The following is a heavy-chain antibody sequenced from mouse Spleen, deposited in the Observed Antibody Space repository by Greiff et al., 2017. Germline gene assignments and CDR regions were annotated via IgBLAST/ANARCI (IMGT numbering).Heavy chain of an antibody. CDR2: ISSGGSYT. V-gene: IGHV5-9-3*01. D-gene: IGHD1-2*01. Sequence: EVQGVESGGGLVKPGGSLKLSCAASGFTFSSYAMSWVRQTPEKRLEWVATISSGGSYTYYPDSVKGRFTISRDNAKNTLYLQMSSLRSEDTAMYYCARKTTATGYAMDYWGQGTSVTVSS. CDR3: ARKTTATGYAMDY. CDR1: GFTFSSYA. J-gene: IGHJ4*01.